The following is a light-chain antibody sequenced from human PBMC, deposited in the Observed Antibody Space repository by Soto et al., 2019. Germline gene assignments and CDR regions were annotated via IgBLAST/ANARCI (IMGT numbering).Light chain of an antibody. CDR1: RTVVDGYDY. Sequence: QSVLTQPASVSGSPGQSIAISCTGVRTVVDGYDYVSWYQQHPGQAPQLIIYDVSNRPSGVSNRFSGSKSGNTASLTISGLQADDEADYYCSSYTSSSTLRVFGTGTKVTVL. CDR3: SSYTSSSTLRV. J-gene: IGLJ1*01. CDR2: DVS. V-gene: IGLV2-14*03.